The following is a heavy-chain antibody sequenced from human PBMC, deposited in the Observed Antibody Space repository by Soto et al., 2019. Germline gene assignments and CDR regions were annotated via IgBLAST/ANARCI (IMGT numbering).Heavy chain of an antibody. Sequence: GXLRLSCSTSGFTFSNFDMHWVRQVPGKGLEWVSAIGCARDPYYLGSVKGRFTISRENAKNSLYLQMNDLRAGDSAVYYCARAYTARLTRRADYYYAIDVWGQGTKVTVSS. V-gene: IGHV3-13*05. CDR3: ARAYTARLTRRADYYYAIDV. D-gene: IGHD5-18*01. CDR1: GFTFSNFD. J-gene: IGHJ6*02. CDR2: IGCARDP.